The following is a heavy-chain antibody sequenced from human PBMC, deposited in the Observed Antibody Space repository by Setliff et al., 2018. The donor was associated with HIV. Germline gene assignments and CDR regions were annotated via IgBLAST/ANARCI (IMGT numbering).Heavy chain of an antibody. Sequence: ASVKVSCKPPGHTFTNYDIHWMRRAPGQGLEWMGWMNPNSGVSGYALKFHDRVTMTRDTSITTLYMELSSLTSEDTAVYYCARAYNIWSDYNYYYSYFMGVWGKGTAVTVS. CDR3: ARAYNIWSDYNYYYSYFMGV. CDR1: GHTFTNYD. V-gene: IGHV1-8*01. J-gene: IGHJ6*03. CDR2: MNPNSGVS. D-gene: IGHD3-3*01.